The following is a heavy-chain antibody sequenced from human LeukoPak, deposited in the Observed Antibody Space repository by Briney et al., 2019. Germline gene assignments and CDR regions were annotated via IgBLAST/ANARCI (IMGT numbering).Heavy chain of an antibody. CDR3: AKDVYCSSTSCYTSYFDY. Sequence: GGSLRLSCAASGFTFSSYWVSWVRQAPGKGLEWVSAISGSGGSTYYADSVKGRFTISRDNSKNTLYLQMNSLRAEDTAVYYCAKDVYCSSTSCYTSYFDYWGQGTLVTVSS. V-gene: IGHV3-23*01. CDR2: ISGSGGST. J-gene: IGHJ4*02. D-gene: IGHD2-2*02. CDR1: GFTFSSYW.